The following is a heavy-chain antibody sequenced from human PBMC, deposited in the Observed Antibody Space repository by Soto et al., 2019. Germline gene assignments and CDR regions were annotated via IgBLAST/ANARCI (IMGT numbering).Heavy chain of an antibody. CDR3: AKDKVPVVVTAPLDY. CDR1: GYTLRSYF. V-gene: IGHV1-46*01. Sequence: ASVKVSCKASGYTLRSYFMHWVRQAPGQGLEYMGIINPSGGTITYAQQFQGRVTISRDTSTSTVYMELSSLRSEDTAVYYCAKDKVPVVVTAPLDYWGQGTLVTVSS. D-gene: IGHD2-21*02. CDR2: INPSGGTI. J-gene: IGHJ4*02.